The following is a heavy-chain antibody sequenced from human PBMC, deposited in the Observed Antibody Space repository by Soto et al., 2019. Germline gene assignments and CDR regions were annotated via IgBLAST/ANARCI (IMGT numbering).Heavy chain of an antibody. CDR2: IYYSGST. Sequence: SETLSLTCTVSGGSISSYYWSWIRQPPGKGLEWIGYIYYSGSTNYNPSLKSRVTISVDTSKNQFSLKLSSVTAADTAVYYCARGGVAATHADYWGQGTLVTVSS. J-gene: IGHJ4*02. V-gene: IGHV4-59*01. D-gene: IGHD2-15*01. CDR1: GGSISSYY. CDR3: ARGGVAATHADY.